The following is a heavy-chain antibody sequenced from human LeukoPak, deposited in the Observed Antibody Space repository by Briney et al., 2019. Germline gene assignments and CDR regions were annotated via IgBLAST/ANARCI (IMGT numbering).Heavy chain of an antibody. J-gene: IGHJ4*02. D-gene: IGHD3-22*01. CDR3: VRSDFYGSSGYYYGS. CDR1: GFTFSSYW. Sequence: GGSLRLSCAVSGFTFSSYWMHRVRQAPEKGLMWVSRINTDGSSTTYADSVKGRFTVSRDNAKNTLYLQINSLGVEDTAVYYCVRSDFYGSSGYYYGSWGQGTLVTVSS. V-gene: IGHV3-74*03. CDR2: INTDGSST.